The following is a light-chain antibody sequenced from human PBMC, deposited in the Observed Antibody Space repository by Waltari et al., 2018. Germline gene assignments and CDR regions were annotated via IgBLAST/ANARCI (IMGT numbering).Light chain of an antibody. V-gene: IGKV1-5*03. CDR2: KAS. CDR3: QQYDSYPYT. J-gene: IGKJ2*01. CDR1: QSVSQSVSSW. Sequence: DIQMTQSPPTLSESVGDRVTITCRASQSVSQSVSSWLAWYQQKPGKAPKLLIYKASSLESGVPSRFSGSGSGTEFTLSISSLQPDDFATYYCQQYDSYPYTFGQGTKLEIK.